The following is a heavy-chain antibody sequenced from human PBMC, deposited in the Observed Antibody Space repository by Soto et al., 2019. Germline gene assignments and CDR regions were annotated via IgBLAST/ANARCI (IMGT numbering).Heavy chain of an antibody. Sequence: EVQLLESGGGLVQPRGSLRLSCAASGLTFSVYAVSWVRQAPGKGLEWVSEISAGGDTYYADSVKGRFTISRDSSKNTLSLQMNSLRAEDTAIYYCAPLSPSGAGFYTMDVWGQGTTVTVSS. V-gene: IGHV3-23*01. CDR2: ISAGGDT. D-gene: IGHD6-6*01. J-gene: IGHJ6*02. CDR1: GLTFSVYA. CDR3: APLSPSGAGFYTMDV.